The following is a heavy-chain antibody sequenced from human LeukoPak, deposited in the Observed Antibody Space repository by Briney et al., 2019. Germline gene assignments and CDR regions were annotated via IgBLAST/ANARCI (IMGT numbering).Heavy chain of an antibody. D-gene: IGHD2-2*01. V-gene: IGHV3-30*02. Sequence: PGGSLRLSCAASGFSISSDYMTWVRQAPGKGLEWVAFIRYDGTNKYYADSVKGRFTISRDNAKNTLYLQMNSLRAEDTAVYYCAHGSMYQLDYWGQGTLVTVSS. J-gene: IGHJ4*02. CDR3: AHGSMYQLDY. CDR2: IRYDGTNK. CDR1: GFSISSDY.